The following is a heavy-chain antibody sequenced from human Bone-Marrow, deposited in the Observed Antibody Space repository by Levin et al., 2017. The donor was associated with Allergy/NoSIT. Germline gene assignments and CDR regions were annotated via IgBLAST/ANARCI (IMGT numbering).Heavy chain of an antibody. J-gene: IGHJ4*02. Sequence: GESLKISCQTSPYNFTTYWIGWVRQMPGKGLEWMGVFYPTDSDTRYSPAFQGQVTFSADKSVSTAYVHWSSLKVSDSALYYCVTAALTVVTPESWGRGTLVTVSS. CDR2: FYPTDSDT. V-gene: IGHV5-51*01. D-gene: IGHD4-23*01. CDR1: PYNFTTYW. CDR3: VTAALTVVTPES.